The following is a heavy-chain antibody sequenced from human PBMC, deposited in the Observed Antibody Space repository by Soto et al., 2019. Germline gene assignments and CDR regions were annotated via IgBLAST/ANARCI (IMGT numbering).Heavy chain of an antibody. CDR1: GFTFSSYA. J-gene: IGHJ4*02. CDR3: ARGSAYSDYDLEY. D-gene: IGHD4-17*01. CDR2: ISGSGDST. V-gene: IGHV3-23*01. Sequence: SGGSLRLSCAASGFTFSSYAMSWVRQAPGKGLEWVSGISGSGDSTYYADSVKGRFTISRDNSKNTLYLQMNSLRAEDTAVYYCARGSAYSDYDLEYWGQGTLVTVSS.